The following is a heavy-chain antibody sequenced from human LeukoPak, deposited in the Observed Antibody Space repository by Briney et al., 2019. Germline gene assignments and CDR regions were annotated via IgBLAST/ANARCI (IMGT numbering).Heavy chain of an antibody. V-gene: IGHV3-30*02. CDR1: GFTFSSYG. J-gene: IGHJ4*02. D-gene: IGHD2-8*01. CDR2: IRYDGSRE. Sequence: GGSLRLSCAASGFTFSSYGMHWVRQAPGKGLEWAALIRYDGSREFYADSVKGRFTISRDNSKNTLHLQMNSLRAEDTAVYYCAKVISEWSGIDRWGQGTLVTVSS. CDR3: AKVISEWSGIDR.